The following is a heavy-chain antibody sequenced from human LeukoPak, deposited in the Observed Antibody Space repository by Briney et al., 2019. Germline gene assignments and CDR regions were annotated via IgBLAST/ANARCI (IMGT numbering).Heavy chain of an antibody. D-gene: IGHD3-22*01. Sequence: SETLSLTCTVSGGSIRSSYYYWGWIRQPPGKGLEWIGSIYDSGSTYYNPSLKSRVTISVDTSKNQFSLKLSSVTAADTAVYYCARDGPYDSSGYTNWFDPWGQGTLVTVSS. CDR3: ARDGPYDSSGYTNWFDP. CDR1: GGSIRSSYYY. J-gene: IGHJ5*02. V-gene: IGHV4-39*07. CDR2: IYDSGST.